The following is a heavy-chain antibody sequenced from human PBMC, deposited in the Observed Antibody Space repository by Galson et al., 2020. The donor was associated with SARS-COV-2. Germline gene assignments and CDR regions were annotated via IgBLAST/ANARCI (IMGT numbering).Heavy chain of an antibody. J-gene: IGHJ4*02. CDR3: ARTWITRTASRTFDY. Sequence: SGPPLVKPTQTLTLTCTFSRFSLSTSGMCVSWIRQPPGKALEWLARIDWDGDKHYSTSLKTRFTISKDTSKNQVVLIMTNMDPVDTATYYCARTWITRTASRTFDYWGQGTLVTVSS. V-gene: IGHV2-70*11. CDR1: RFSLSTSGMC. CDR2: IDWDGDK. D-gene: IGHD3-10*01.